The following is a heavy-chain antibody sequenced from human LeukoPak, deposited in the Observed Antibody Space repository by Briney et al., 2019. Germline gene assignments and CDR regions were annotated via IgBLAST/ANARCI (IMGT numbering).Heavy chain of an antibody. CDR3: ARGYRILRFLEWLSDDDFDI. D-gene: IGHD3-3*01. CDR1: GYTFTSYG. CDR2: ISAYNGNT. Sequence: ASVKVSCKASGYTFTSYGISWVRQAPGQGLEWMGWISAYNGNTNYAQKLQGRVTMTTDTSTSTAYMELRSLRSDDTAVYYCARGYRILRFLEWLSDDDFDIWGQGTMVTVSS. V-gene: IGHV1-18*01. J-gene: IGHJ3*02.